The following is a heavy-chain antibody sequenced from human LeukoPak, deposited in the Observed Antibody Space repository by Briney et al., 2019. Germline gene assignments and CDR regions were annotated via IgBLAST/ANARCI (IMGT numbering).Heavy chain of an antibody. J-gene: IGHJ6*02. CDR3: AKVPANGNYYYGMDV. D-gene: IGHD3-10*01. V-gene: IGHV3-23*01. CDR1: GFTFSSYA. Sequence: TGGSLRLSCAASGFTFSSYAMSWVRQAPGKGLEWVSAISGSGGSTYYADSVKGRFTISRDNSKNTLYLQMNSLRAEDTAVYYCAKVPANGNYYYGMDVWGQGTTVTVSS. CDR2: ISGSGGST.